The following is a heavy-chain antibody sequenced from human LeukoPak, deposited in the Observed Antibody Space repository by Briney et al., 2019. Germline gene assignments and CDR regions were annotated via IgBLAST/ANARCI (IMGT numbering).Heavy chain of an antibody. CDR2: IYPGDSDT. V-gene: IGHV5-51*01. CDR3: ARTLPQDGYKSDY. J-gene: IGHJ4*02. Sequence: HGESLKISCKGPGYSFTSYWIGWVRQMPGKGLEWMGIIYPGDSDTRYSPSFQGQVTISADKSISTAYLQWSSLKASDTAMYYCARTLPQDGYKSDYWGQGTLVTVSS. CDR1: GYSFTSYW. D-gene: IGHD5-24*01.